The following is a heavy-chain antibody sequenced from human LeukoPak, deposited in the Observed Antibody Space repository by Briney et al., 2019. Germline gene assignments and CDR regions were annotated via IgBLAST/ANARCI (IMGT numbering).Heavy chain of an antibody. D-gene: IGHD1-26*01. CDR2: VIPIFGTA. V-gene: IGHV1-69*13. J-gene: IGHJ5*02. Sequence: SVKVSCKASGGTFSSYAISWVRQAPGQGLEWMGGVIPIFGTANYAQKFQGRVTITADESTSTAYMELSSLRSEDTAVYYCARDNSVGDTAWWFDPWGQGTLVTVSS. CDR1: GGTFSSYA. CDR3: ARDNSVGDTAWWFDP.